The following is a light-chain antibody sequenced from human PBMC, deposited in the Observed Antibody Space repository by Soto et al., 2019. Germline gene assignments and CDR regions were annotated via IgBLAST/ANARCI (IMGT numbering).Light chain of an antibody. CDR3: QQRSNWPPP. CDR2: DAS. J-gene: IGKJ5*01. CDR1: QSVSSY. Sequence: EIVLTQSPATLSLSPGERATLSCRASQSVSSYLACYQQKPGQAPRLLIYDASNRATGIPARFSGSESGTDFTLTIRSLEPEDFAVYYCQQRSNWPPPFGQGTRLEIK. V-gene: IGKV3-11*01.